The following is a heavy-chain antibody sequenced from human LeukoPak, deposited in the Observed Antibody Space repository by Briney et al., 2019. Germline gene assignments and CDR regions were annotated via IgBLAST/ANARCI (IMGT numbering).Heavy chain of an antibody. CDR3: ARSTVDTAMVLAY. Sequence: SGTLSLTCSVAGGSISSNYWSWIRQAPGNGLEWIGYIHTSGSTNHTPSHKGRLSMSMDPSKSQFSLKVISVTAADTGVYYCARSTVDTAMVLAYWGQGTLVTVSS. CDR2: IHTSGST. J-gene: IGHJ4*02. V-gene: IGHV4-4*08. D-gene: IGHD5-18*01. CDR1: GGSISSNY.